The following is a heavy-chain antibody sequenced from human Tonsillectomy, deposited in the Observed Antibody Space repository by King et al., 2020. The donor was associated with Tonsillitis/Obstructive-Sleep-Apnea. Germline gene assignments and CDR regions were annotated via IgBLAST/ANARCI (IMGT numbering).Heavy chain of an antibody. D-gene: IGHD6-6*01. CDR1: VVTCRNAW. V-gene: IGHV3-15*01. J-gene: IGHJ6*03. CDR2: SQSITDGGTT. Sequence: HLVQSWGGFVKPGGSLILSCSDFVVTCRNAWVIWVRESAWMGLAWVGRSQSITDGGTTHYAAPAKRRFTISRDDSKNTMTLQMNSLKTEDTAVYYCTTDVGYSSSPGYYYYYMDVWGKGTTVTVSS. CDR3: TTDVGYSSSPGYYYYYMDV.